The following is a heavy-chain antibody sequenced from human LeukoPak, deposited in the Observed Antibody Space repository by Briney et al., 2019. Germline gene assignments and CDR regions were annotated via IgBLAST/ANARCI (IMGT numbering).Heavy chain of an antibody. D-gene: IGHD6-19*01. J-gene: IGHJ4*02. CDR1: GGSFSGYY. CDR3: ARGWQWLVLDY. V-gene: IGHV4-34*01. CDR2: INHSGST. Sequence: SETLSLTCAVYGGSFSGYYWSWIRQPPGKGLEWIGEINHSGSTNYNPSLKSRVTISVDTSKNQFSLKLSSVTAADTAVYYCARGWQWLVLDYWGQGTLVTVSS.